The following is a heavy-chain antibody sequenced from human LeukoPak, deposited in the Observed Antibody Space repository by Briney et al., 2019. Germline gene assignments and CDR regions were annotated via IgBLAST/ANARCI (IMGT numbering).Heavy chain of an antibody. J-gene: IGHJ4*02. CDR1: GFTFSSYG. CDR3: ANNHGIGSSWLHYFDY. CDR2: ISYDGSNK. V-gene: IGHV3-30*18. Sequence: GGSLRLSCAASGFTFSSYGMHWVRQAPGKGLEWVAVISYDGSNKYYADSVKGRFTISRDNSKNTLYLQMNSLRAEDTAVYYCANNHGIGSSWLHYFDYWGQGTLVTVSS. D-gene: IGHD6-13*01.